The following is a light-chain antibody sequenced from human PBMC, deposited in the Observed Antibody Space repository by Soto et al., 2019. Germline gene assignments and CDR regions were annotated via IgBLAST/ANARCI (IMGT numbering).Light chain of an antibody. V-gene: IGKV3-15*01. Sequence: EVVMTQSPATLSVSPGERATLSCRASQNVHSNIAWYQQKPGQAPSLLISYASTRATGIPARFSGSGSGTEFTLTISSLQSGDFGVYYCQHYSNWPPTFGPGTKVEIK. CDR2: YAS. CDR3: QHYSNWPPT. CDR1: QNVHSN. J-gene: IGKJ3*01.